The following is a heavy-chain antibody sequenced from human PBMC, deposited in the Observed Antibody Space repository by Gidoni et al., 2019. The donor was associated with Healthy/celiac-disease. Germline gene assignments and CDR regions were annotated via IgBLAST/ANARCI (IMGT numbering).Heavy chain of an antibody. D-gene: IGHD3-3*01. J-gene: IGHJ4*02. CDR1: GGSLSSRSYY. V-gene: IGHV4-39*01. CDR2: IYYSGST. Sequence: QLQLQESGPGLVKPSETLSLTCTVSGGSLSSRSYYSGWLRQPPGQGLEWIGSIYYSGSTYYNPSLKSRVTISVDTSKNQFSLKLSSVTAADTAVYYCARNVPVRSSTYYDFWSGYYAGGEDWGQGTLVTVSS. CDR3: ARNVPVRSSTYYDFWSGYYAGGED.